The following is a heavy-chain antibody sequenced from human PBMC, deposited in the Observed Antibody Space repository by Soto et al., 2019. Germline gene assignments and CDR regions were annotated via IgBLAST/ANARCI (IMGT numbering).Heavy chain of an antibody. CDR3: ARGLYAFDV. J-gene: IGHJ3*01. V-gene: IGHV1-8*02. CDR1: GYTFTNYD. CDR2: MNPNSGNT. Sequence: QVQLVQSGAEVKKPGASVKVSCMASGYTFTNYDINWVRQATGQGLEWMGWMNPNSGNTGYAQKFHGRVTRTRNTSISTAYSELSSLRSEDTAVYYCARGLYAFDVWGHGTMVTVSS.